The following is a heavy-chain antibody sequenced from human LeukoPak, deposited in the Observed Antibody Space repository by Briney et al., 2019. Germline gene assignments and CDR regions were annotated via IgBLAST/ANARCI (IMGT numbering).Heavy chain of an antibody. D-gene: IGHD2-15*01. CDR2: INHSGST. V-gene: IGHV4-34*01. CDR1: GGSFSGYY. Sequence: SETLSLTCAVYGGSFSGYYWSWIRQPPGKGLEWIGEINHSGSTNYNPSLKSRVTISVDTPKNQFSLKLSSVTAADTAVYYCATPGGPPPDYYYYGMDVWGQGTTVTVSS. J-gene: IGHJ6*02. CDR3: ATPGGPPPDYYYYGMDV.